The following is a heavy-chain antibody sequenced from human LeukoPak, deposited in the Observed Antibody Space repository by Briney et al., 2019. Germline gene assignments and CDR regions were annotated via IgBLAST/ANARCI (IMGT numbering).Heavy chain of an antibody. CDR3: ARVRGTALTAYPGYFDY. CDR2: ISIYTGNI. V-gene: IGHV1-18*04. Sequence: ASVTVSCKASGYTFTSYGISWVRQAPGQGLEWLGWISIYTGNIKYGEKFQGRATMTRDTSTSTAYMEVRSLTSDDTAVHYCARVRGTALTAYPGYFDYWGQGTRVTVSS. D-gene: IGHD2-21*02. J-gene: IGHJ4*02. CDR1: GYTFTSYG.